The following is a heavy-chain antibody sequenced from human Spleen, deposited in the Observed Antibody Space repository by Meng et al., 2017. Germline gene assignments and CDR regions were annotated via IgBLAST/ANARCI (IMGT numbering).Heavy chain of an antibody. D-gene: IGHD7-27*01. Sequence: VQRHAPGPGSVKSSVTLSLTCVVSGGSSSSIYWWSWVRQPPGKGLELTGKIYHGGTTNYNPSLKSLVTIAKNKSKNQFSLKLTSMTAEDTAVYYCARDYWGSLDYWGQGILVTVSS. CDR1: GGSSSSIYW. J-gene: IGHJ4*02. CDR3: ARDYWGSLDY. CDR2: IYHGGTT. V-gene: IGHV4-4*02.